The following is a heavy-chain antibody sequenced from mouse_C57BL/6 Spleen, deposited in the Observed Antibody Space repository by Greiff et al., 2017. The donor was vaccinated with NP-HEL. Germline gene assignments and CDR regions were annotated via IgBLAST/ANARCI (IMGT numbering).Heavy chain of an antibody. V-gene: IGHV1-82*01. CDR1: GYAFSSSW. D-gene: IGHD2-5*01. CDR3: ARFGYSNYWYFDV. Sequence: QVQLQQSGPELVKPGASVKISCKASGYAFSSSWMNWVKQRPGKGLEWIGRIYPGDGDTNYNGKFKGKATLTADKSSSTAYMQLSSLTSEDSAVYFCARFGYSNYWYFDVWGTGTTVTVSS. J-gene: IGHJ1*03. CDR2: IYPGDGDT.